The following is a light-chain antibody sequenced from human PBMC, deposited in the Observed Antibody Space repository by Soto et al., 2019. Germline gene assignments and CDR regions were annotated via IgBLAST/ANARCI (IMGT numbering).Light chain of an antibody. CDR1: QSVSSSY. CDR3: KQYGSSPQT. V-gene: IGKV3-20*01. CDR2: GAS. Sequence: EIVLTQSPGTLSLSPGERATLSCRASQSVSSSYLAWYQQKPGQALRLLIYGASSRATGIPDRFSGSGSGTDFTLTISRLEPEDFAVYYCKQYGSSPQTFGQGTKLEIK. J-gene: IGKJ2*01.